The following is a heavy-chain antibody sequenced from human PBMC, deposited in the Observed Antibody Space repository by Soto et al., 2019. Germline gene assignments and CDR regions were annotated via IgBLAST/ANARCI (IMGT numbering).Heavy chain of an antibody. CDR3: ARGPSGWFGYDY. Sequence: EVQLVESGGGLVQPGGSLRLSCAASGFTFSSSWMHWVRQGPGKGLVWVSRINSGATTTNYADSVKGRFTISRDNAKNTVYLQMDSLTAEDTAVYYCARGPSGWFGYDYWGQGTLVTVSS. CDR2: INSGATTT. D-gene: IGHD6-19*01. J-gene: IGHJ4*02. CDR1: GFTFSSSW. V-gene: IGHV3-74*01.